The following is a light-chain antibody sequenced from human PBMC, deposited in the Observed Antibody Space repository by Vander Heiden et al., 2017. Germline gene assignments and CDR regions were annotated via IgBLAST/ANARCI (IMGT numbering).Light chain of an antibody. CDR2: EVT. J-gene: IGLJ3*02. CDR1: SSDVENYNL. Sequence: HSALTQPASLSGSPGQSITISCTGTSSDVENYNLVAWYQQHPGKAPKLMIYEVTKRPSGVSNRFSGSKSGNTASLTISGLQAEDEADYYCSSYAGSTTWVFGGGTKLTVL. CDR3: SSYAGSTTWV. V-gene: IGLV2-23*02.